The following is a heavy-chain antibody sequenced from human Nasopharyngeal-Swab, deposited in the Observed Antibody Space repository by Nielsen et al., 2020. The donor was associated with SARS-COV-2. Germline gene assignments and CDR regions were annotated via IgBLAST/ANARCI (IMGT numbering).Heavy chain of an antibody. CDR3: ARGSSWYEELDY. CDR1: GYTFISYD. J-gene: IGHJ4*02. CDR2: MNPNSGNT. V-gene: IGHV1-8*01. D-gene: IGHD6-13*01. Sequence: ASVKVSCKASGYTFISYDINWVRQATGQGLEWMGWMNPNSGNTGYAQKFQGRVTMTRNTSISTAYMELSSLRSEDTAVYYCARGSSWYEELDYWGQGTLVTVSS.